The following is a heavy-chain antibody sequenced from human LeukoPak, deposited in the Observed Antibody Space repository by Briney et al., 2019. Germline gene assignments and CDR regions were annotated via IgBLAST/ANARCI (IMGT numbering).Heavy chain of an antibody. J-gene: IGHJ4*02. Sequence: GGSLRLSCAASGFTVTSSYMNWVRQAPGKGLEWVSIVYSDGTTYYADSVKGRFTISRDNSKNTLYLQMNSLRAEDTAVYYCARDGYNYIGYWGQGTLVTVSS. CDR1: GFTVTSSY. CDR3: ARDGYNYIGY. V-gene: IGHV3-66*01. D-gene: IGHD5-24*01. CDR2: VYSDGTT.